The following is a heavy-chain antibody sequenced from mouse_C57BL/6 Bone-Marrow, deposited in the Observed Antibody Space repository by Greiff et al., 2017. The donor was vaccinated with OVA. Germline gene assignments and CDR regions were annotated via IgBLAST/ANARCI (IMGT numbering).Heavy chain of an antibody. CDR2: INPSSGYT. CDR1: GYTFTSYT. CDR3: ASMVTTGFYYAMDY. Sequence: QVQLQQSGAELARPGASVKMSCKASGYTFTSYTMHWVKQRPGQGLEWIGYINPSSGYTKYNQKFKDKATLTADKSSSTAYMQLSSLTSEDSAVYYGASMVTTGFYYAMDYWGQGTSVTVSS. D-gene: IGHD2-2*01. V-gene: IGHV1-4*01. J-gene: IGHJ4*01.